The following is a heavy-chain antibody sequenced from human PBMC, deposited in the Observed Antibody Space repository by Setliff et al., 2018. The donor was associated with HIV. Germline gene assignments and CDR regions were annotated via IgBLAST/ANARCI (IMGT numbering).Heavy chain of an antibody. V-gene: IGHV4-59*06. D-gene: IGHD6-19*01. CDR1: GGSISSHY. CDR2: IYYTGST. CDR3: ARDSRGFSSGWYPLYAFDV. Sequence: SETLSLTCTVSGGSISSHYWSWIRQPPGKGLEWIGYIYYTGSTYYNPSLKSRVSTSLDTSKNQFSLKLSSVSAADTAVYYCARDSRGFSSGWYPLYAFDVWGQGTMVTVSS. J-gene: IGHJ3*01.